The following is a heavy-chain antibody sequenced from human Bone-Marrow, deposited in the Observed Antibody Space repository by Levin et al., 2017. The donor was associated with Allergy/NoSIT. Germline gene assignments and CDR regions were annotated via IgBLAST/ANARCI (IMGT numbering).Heavy chain of an antibody. V-gene: IGHV3-13*04. J-gene: IGHJ4*02. D-gene: IGHD2-15*01. CDR2: IGSAGDI. CDR1: GFTFRNND. Sequence: GESLRLSCAASGFTFRNNDMHWVRQAAGKGLEWVASIGSAGDIYYSGAVKGRFTISRDNAKSSLNLQLNSLRVGDTAVYYCARGERYCSDGSCYRGLSGDWGQGTLVTVS. CDR3: ARGERYCSDGSCYRGLSGD.